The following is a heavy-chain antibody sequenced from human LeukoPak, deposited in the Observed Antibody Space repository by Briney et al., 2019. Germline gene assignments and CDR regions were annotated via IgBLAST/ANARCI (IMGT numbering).Heavy chain of an antibody. CDR1: GASISSDY. CDR2: VFYTGSS. J-gene: IGHJ2*01. V-gene: IGHV4-59*01. CDR3: ARDGNFYFDL. Sequence: SETLSLTCNVSGASISSDYWNWIRQPPGGGLQWIGSVFYTGSSNYNPSLMSRATISMDASKRQFSLKLSSVTAADTAVYYCARDGNFYFDLWGRGTLVTVSS. D-gene: IGHD1-7*01.